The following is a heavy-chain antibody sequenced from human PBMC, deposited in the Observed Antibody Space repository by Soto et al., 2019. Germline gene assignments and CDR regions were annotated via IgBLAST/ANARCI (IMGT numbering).Heavy chain of an antibody. D-gene: IGHD4-17*01. CDR2: IYYSGGT. J-gene: IGHJ4*02. Sequence: QVKLQESGPGLVKPSQTLSLSCTVSGGSIRSGGYYWSWIRQHPGKGLEWIGYIYYSGGTDYNPSLKSRVTRSLDTSKTQFSLRLTAVTAADTAVYFCATMHDYGDYAPCDNWGQGTLVTVAT. CDR1: GGSIRSGGYY. V-gene: IGHV4-31*03. CDR3: ATMHDYGDYAPCDN.